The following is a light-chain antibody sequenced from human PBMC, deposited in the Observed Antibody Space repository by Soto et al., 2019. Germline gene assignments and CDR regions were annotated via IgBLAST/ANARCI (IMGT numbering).Light chain of an antibody. CDR2: GAS. J-gene: IGKJ3*01. V-gene: IGKV1-9*01. CDR1: QGISSF. CDR3: QQHNSFPIA. Sequence: IQLTQSPSSLSASVGDRVTITCRARQGISSFLAWYQQKPGRAPKLLIYGASTLQSGVPSRFSGSGSGTDFTLTISSLQPEDFATYYCQQHNSFPIAFGPGTKVEIQ.